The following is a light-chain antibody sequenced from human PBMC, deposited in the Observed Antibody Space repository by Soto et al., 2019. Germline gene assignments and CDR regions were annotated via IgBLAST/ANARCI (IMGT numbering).Light chain of an antibody. Sequence: DIKMTQSPSTLSGSVGDRVTITCRASQTISRWLAWYQQKPGKAPKILISDASILENGVPSRFSGTGSGTEFTLTISNLQPDDFATYFCQQYNSFSLITFGQGTRLEI. CDR2: DAS. CDR3: QQYNSFSLIT. V-gene: IGKV1-5*01. CDR1: QTISRW. J-gene: IGKJ5*01.